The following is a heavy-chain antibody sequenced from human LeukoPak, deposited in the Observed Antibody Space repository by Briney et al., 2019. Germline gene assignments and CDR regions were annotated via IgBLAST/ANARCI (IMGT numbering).Heavy chain of an antibody. J-gene: IGHJ5*02. CDR3: AKFVGVSVWYGISGP. D-gene: IGHD3-10*01. V-gene: IGHV3-53*01. CDR2: VYSGGST. Sequence: PGGSLRLSCAASGVTVSSNYMSWVRQAPGKGLERVSVVYSGGSTYYADSVKGRFTISRDNSKNTLYLQMNSLRAEDTAVYYCAKFVGVSVWYGISGPWGQGTLVTVSS. CDR1: GVTVSSNY.